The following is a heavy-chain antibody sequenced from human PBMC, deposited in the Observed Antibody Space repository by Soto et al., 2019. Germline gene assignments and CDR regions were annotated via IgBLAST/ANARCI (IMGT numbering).Heavy chain of an antibody. V-gene: IGHV1-46*03. D-gene: IGHD2-15*01. J-gene: IGHJ4*02. CDR1: GYTFTSYC. CDR3: ARSCSGGSCYFEPAFDY. CDR2: INPSGGST. Sequence: GASVKVSCKASGYTFTSYCINWVRQAPGQGLEWMGIINPSGGSTSYAQKFQGRVTMTRDTSTSTVYMELSSLRSEDTAVYYCARSCSGGSCYFEPAFDYWGQGTLVTVSS.